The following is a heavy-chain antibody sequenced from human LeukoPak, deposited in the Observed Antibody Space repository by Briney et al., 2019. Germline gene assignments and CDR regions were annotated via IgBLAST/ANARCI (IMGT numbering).Heavy chain of an antibody. Sequence: GGSLRLSCAASGFTFSSYSMNWVRQAPGKGLEWVSFISTSSSYIYYADSVKGRFTISRDNSKNTLYLQMNSLRAEDTAVYYCARRAGAYSHPYDYWGQGTLVTVSS. CDR3: ARRAGAYSHPYDY. V-gene: IGHV3-21*04. CDR2: ISTSSSYI. CDR1: GFTFSSYS. D-gene: IGHD4/OR15-4a*01. J-gene: IGHJ4*02.